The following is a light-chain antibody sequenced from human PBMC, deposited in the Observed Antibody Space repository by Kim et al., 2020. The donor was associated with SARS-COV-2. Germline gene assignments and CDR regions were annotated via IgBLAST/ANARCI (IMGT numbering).Light chain of an antibody. V-gene: IGKV1-5*01. CDR2: DAS. CDR3: QDYHSNPRT. J-gene: IGKJ2*01. CDR1: QTISSW. Sequence: SASVGDRVTITCRASQTISSWLAWYQQKPGKAPKLLIYDASRLESGVPSRFSGSGSGTEFTLTISSLQPDDFATYYCQDYHSNPRTFGQGTKLE.